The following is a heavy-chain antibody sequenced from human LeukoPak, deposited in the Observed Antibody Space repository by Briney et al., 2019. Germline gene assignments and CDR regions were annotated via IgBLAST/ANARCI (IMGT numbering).Heavy chain of an antibody. CDR1: GFIFNNYG. D-gene: IGHD1-20*01. V-gene: IGHV3-23*01. CDR3: ARGEYNWNDLHL. Sequence: GGSLRLSCAASGFIFNNYGMNWVRQAPGKGLEWVSGISGSGVTTYYADSVKGRFTISRDNSKNTLYLQMNSLRAEDTAVYYCARGEYNWNDLHLWGQGTLVTVSS. CDR2: ISGSGVTT. J-gene: IGHJ5*02.